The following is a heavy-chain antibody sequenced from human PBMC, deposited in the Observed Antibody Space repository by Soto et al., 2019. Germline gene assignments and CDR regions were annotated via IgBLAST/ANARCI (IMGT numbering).Heavy chain of an antibody. Sequence: SETLSLTCAVSGGSISSSNWWSWVRQPPGKGLEWIGEIYHSGSTNYNPSLKSRVTISVDKSKNQFSLKLSSVTAADTAVYYCASLYCSSTSCYREGWFDPWGQGTLVTVSS. CDR3: ASLYCSSTSCYREGWFDP. J-gene: IGHJ5*02. V-gene: IGHV4-4*02. CDR2: IYHSGST. CDR1: GGSISSSNW. D-gene: IGHD2-2*02.